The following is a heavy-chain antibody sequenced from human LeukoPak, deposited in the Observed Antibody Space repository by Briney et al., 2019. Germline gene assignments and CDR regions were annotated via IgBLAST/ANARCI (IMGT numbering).Heavy chain of an antibody. J-gene: IGHJ4*02. CDR2: INHSGST. V-gene: IGHV4-34*01. D-gene: IGHD6-19*01. Sequence: PSETLSLTCAVYGGSFSGYYWSWIRQPPGKGLEWIGEINHSGSTNYNPSLKSRVTISVDKSKNQFSLKLSSVTAADTAVYYCARLAVAGNFDYWGQGTLVTVSS. CDR1: GGSFSGYY. CDR3: ARLAVAGNFDY.